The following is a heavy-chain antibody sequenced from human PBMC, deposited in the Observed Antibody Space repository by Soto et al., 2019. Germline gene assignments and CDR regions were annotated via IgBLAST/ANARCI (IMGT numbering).Heavy chain of an antibody. J-gene: IGHJ6*02. D-gene: IGHD3-10*01. V-gene: IGHV3-33*01. CDR3: ARDMDGNYDGMDV. CDR2: IWYDGSSQ. Sequence: LRLSCEASGFTFRNSGMEWIRQAPGKGLEWVARIWYDGSSQYYADSVKGRFTISRDNSKNTLYMEMNSVRVEDTAVYYCARDMDGNYDGMDVWGQGTTVTVSS. CDR1: GFTFRNSG.